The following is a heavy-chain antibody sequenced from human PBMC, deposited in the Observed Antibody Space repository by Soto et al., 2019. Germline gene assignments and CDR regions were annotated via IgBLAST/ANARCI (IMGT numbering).Heavy chain of an antibody. CDR1: GGSISSDDYY. CDR3: AREGSSSPEYFDF. CDR2: IYYTGRT. Sequence: SETLSLTCSVSGGSISSDDYYWTWIRQPPGEGLEWIGYIYYTGRTSSTPSLESRVTISIDTSKNQFSLKLSSVSAADTAVYYCAREGSSSPEYFDFWGPGTLVT. V-gene: IGHV4-30-4*01. D-gene: IGHD2-15*01. J-gene: IGHJ4*02.